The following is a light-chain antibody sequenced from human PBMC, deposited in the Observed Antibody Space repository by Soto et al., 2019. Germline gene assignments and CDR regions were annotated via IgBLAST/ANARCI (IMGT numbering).Light chain of an antibody. J-gene: IGLJ1*01. CDR2: EVS. CDR3: SSYTSSSTLHV. CDR1: SSDVGGYNY. Sequence: QSALTQPASVSGSPGQSITISCTGTSSDVGGYNYVSWYQQHPGKAPKLMIYEVSNRPSGVSNRFSGSKSGNTAPLTISGLQAEDEADYYCSSYTSSSTLHVFGTGTKVTVL. V-gene: IGLV2-14*01.